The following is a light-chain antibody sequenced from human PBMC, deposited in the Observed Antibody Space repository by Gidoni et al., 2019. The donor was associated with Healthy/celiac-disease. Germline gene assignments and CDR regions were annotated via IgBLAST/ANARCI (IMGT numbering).Light chain of an antibody. CDR3: QQRSNWPT. V-gene: IGKV3-11*01. J-gene: IGKJ2*01. CDR2: DAS. CDR1: QRVSSY. Sequence: EIVLTQSPATLSLSPGERATLSCRASQRVSSYLAWYQQKPGQAPRLFIYDASNRATGIPARVSGSGSGTDFTLTISSREPEDFAVYYCQQRSNWPTFGQGTKLEIK.